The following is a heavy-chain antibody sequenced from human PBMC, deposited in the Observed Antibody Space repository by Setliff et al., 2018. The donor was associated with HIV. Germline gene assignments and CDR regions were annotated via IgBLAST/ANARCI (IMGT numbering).Heavy chain of an antibody. D-gene: IGHD2-8*02. CDR1: GGSFSGFY. V-gene: IGHV4-34*01. CDR3: ARLVVLVPGHMEYYDY. CDR2: VTHRGTT. Sequence: SETLSLTCAVYGGSFSGFYWTFIRQSPGKGLEWIGEVTHRGTTTYDPSLKSRITISVDTSKNQFSLKLTSVTAEDTAVYYCARLVVLVPGHMEYYDYWGQGSLVTVSS. J-gene: IGHJ4*02.